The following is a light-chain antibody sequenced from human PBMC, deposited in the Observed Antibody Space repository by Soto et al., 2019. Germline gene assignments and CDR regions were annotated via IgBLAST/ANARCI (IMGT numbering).Light chain of an antibody. V-gene: IGLV2-23*02. Sequence: QSALPQPASVSGSPGQSITISCPGTSSDVGSYNLVSWYQQHPGKAPKLMIYEVSKRPSGVSNRFSGSKSGNTASLTISGLQAEDEADYYCCSYAGSSTLVFGTGTKVTVL. CDR1: SSDVGSYNL. J-gene: IGLJ1*01. CDR3: CSYAGSSTLV. CDR2: EVS.